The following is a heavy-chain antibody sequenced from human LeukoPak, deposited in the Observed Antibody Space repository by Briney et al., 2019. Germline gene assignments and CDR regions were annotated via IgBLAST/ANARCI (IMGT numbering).Heavy chain of an antibody. CDR3: ARDPRSRYCSSTSCSGGWFDP. V-gene: IGHV3-11*06. Sequence: GGSLRLSCAASGFTFSDYYVSWIRQAPGKGLEWVSYISSSSSYTNYADSVKGRFTISRDNANNSLYLQMNSLRAEDTAVYYCARDPRSRYCSSTSCSGGWFDPWGQGTLVTVSS. J-gene: IGHJ5*02. CDR1: GFTFSDYY. CDR2: ISSSSSYT. D-gene: IGHD2-2*01.